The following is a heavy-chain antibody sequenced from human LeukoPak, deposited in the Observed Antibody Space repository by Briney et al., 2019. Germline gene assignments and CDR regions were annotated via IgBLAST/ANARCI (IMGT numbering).Heavy chain of an antibody. V-gene: IGHV3-23*01. Sequence: GGSLRLSCAASGFTFSSYAMRWVRQAPGQGLEWVSAISGSGGSTYYADSVKGRFTISRDNSKNTLYLQMNSLRAEDTAVYYCAKRKVIRYYYYYGMDVWGQGTTVTVSS. CDR2: ISGSGGST. J-gene: IGHJ6*02. D-gene: IGHD3-22*01. CDR3: AKRKVIRYYYYYGMDV. CDR1: GFTFSSYA.